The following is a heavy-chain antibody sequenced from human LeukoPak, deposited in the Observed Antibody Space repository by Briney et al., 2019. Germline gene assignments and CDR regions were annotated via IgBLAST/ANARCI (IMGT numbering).Heavy chain of an antibody. D-gene: IGHD3-22*01. CDR2: ISDNGGRT. CDR3: ATDREGDPSAYYLV. CDR1: GFTFSGYA. J-gene: IGHJ4*02. Sequence: GGSLRLSCAASGFTFSGYAMSWVRQAPGKGLEWISTISDNGGRTYYADSVKGRFTISRDNSKNTLFLQMNSLRAEDSAVYYCATDREGDPSAYYLVGGQGTLITVSS. V-gene: IGHV3-23*01.